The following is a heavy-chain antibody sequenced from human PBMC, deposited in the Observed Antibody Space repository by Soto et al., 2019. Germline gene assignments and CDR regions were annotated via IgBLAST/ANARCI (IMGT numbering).Heavy chain of an antibody. CDR1: GYTFTSYY. CDR2: INPSGGST. V-gene: IGHV1-46*03. Sequence: ASVKVSCTASGYTFTSYYIHWVRQAPGQGLEWMGIINPSGGSTSYAQKFQGRVTMTRDTSTSTVYMELSSLRSEDTAVYYCARDPLTTVTTDYFDYWGQGTLVTVSS. J-gene: IGHJ4*02. D-gene: IGHD4-17*01. CDR3: ARDPLTTVTTDYFDY.